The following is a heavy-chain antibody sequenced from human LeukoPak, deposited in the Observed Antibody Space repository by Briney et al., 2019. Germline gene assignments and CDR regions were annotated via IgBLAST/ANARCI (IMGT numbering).Heavy chain of an antibody. CDR3: ARLHVHYYGWFDP. CDR1: SDPITSSSYY. Sequence: SETLSLTCTVSSDPITSSSYYWGWIRQPPEKGLEWIGSVYHTGKTYYNPSLKNRVTISVETSKNHFSLSLRSVTASDTAIYFCARLHVHYYGWFDPWGQGTLVTVSS. V-gene: IGHV4-39*01. D-gene: IGHD3-16*01. J-gene: IGHJ5*02. CDR2: VYHTGKT.